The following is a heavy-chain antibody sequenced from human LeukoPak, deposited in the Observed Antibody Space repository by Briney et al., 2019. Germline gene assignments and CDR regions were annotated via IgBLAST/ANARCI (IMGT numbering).Heavy chain of an antibody. CDR2: IYYSGST. J-gene: IGHJ3*02. V-gene: IGHV4-31*03. Sequence: SQTLSLTCTVSGGSISSGGYYWSWIREHPGKGLEWIGYIYYSGSTYYNPSLKSRVTISVDTSKNQFSLKLSSVTAADTAVYYCARDRYDSSGCDAFDIWGQGTMVTVSS. CDR3: ARDRYDSSGCDAFDI. CDR1: GGSISSGGYY. D-gene: IGHD3-22*01.